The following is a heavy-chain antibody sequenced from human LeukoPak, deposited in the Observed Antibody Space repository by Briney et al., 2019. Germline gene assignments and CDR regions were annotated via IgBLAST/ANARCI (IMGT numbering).Heavy chain of an antibody. CDR2: IYNGGST. D-gene: IGHD2/OR15-2a*01. CDR1: GGSVSNYY. Sequence: TPSETLSLTCTVSGGSVSNYYWNWIRQPAGKGLEWIGRIYNGGSTNYNPSLESRVTISLDRSKNQFSLKLTSVTAADTAVYYCAKSISMDFEYWGQGTLVTVSS. CDR3: AKSISMDFEY. V-gene: IGHV4-4*07. J-gene: IGHJ4*02.